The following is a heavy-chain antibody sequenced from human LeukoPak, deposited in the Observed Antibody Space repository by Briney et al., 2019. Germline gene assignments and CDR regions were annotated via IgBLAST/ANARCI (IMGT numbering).Heavy chain of an antibody. J-gene: IGHJ6*03. V-gene: IGHV3-11*04. CDR3: ARALDYYYYMDV. CDR1: GFTFSDYY. CDR2: ISSSGSTI. Sequence: GGSLRLSCAASGFTFSDYYMSWIRQTPGKGLEWISYISSSGSTIYYADSVKGRFTISRDNAKNSLYLQMNSLRAEDTAVYYCARALDYYYYMDVWGKGTTVTVSS.